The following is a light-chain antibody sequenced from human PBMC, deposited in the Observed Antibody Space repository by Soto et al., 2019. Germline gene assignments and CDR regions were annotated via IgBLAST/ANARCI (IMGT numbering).Light chain of an antibody. Sequence: QSALTQPASVSGSPGQSITISCTGTSSDVGGYNYVSWYQQHPGKAPKLMIYDVSNRPSGVFNRFSGSKSGNTASLTISGLQAEDEADYYCSSYTSSSTGVFGGGTNLTVL. J-gene: IGLJ3*02. CDR1: SSDVGGYNY. CDR3: SSYTSSSTGV. V-gene: IGLV2-14*01. CDR2: DVS.